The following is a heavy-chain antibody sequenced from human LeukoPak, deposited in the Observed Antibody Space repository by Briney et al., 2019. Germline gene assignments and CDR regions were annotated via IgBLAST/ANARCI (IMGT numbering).Heavy chain of an antibody. CDR1: GYTFTSYG. J-gene: IGHJ3*02. CDR3: ARDRLRSSTSLWTTTRSDAFDI. Sequence: GASVKVSCKASGYTFTSYGISWVRQAPGQGLEWMGWINPNSGGTNYAQKFQGRVTMTRDTSISTTYMELSRLRSDDTAVYYCARDRLRSSTSLWTTTRSDAFDIWGQGTMVTVSS. CDR2: INPNSGGT. V-gene: IGHV1-2*02. D-gene: IGHD2-2*01.